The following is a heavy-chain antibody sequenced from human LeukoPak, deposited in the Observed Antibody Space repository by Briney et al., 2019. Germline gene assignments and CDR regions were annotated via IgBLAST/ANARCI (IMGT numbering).Heavy chain of an antibody. D-gene: IGHD3-22*01. CDR2: ISSSGSTI. CDR1: GFTFSDYY. CDR3: ARDMVVVISATYYYYGMDV. Sequence: GGSLRHSCAASGFTFSDYYMSWIRQAPGKGLEWVSYISSSGSTIYYADSVKGRFTISRDNAKNSLYLQMNSLRAEDTAVYYCARDMVVVISATYYYYGMDVWGKGTTVTVSS. V-gene: IGHV3-11*01. J-gene: IGHJ6*04.